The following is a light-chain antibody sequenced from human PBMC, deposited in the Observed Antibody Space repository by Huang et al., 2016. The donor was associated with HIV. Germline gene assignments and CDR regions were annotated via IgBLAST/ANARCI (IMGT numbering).Light chain of an antibody. CDR3: LQSYNHPRT. CDR1: QGIRND. V-gene: IGKV1-6*01. CDR2: AAS. J-gene: IGKJ1*01. Sequence: AIQMTQSPSSLSASVGDRVTITCRASQGIRNDLGWFRQKPGKAPKLLIYAASNLQTGVPSRFNASGSDTDFTLTISSMQTEDFATYYCLQSYNHPRTFGQGTRVEF.